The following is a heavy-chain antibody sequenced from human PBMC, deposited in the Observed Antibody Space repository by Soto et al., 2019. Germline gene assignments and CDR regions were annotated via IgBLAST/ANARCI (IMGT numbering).Heavy chain of an antibody. CDR3: AHQPYYGDYGGSFEY. V-gene: IGHV2-5*02. D-gene: IGHD4-17*01. CDR1: GFSLSTSGVG. J-gene: IGHJ4*02. Sequence: QITLKESGPTLVKPTQTLTLTCTFSGFSLSTSGVGVGWIRQPPGKAMEWLALIYWDDDKRYSPSLKSRLTITKDTPKNHVVLTMTTMDPVDTATDYCAHQPYYGDYGGSFEYLGQGNLVTLSS. CDR2: IYWDDDK.